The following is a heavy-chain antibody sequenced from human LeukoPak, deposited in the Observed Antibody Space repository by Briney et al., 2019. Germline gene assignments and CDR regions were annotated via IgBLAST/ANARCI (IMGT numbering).Heavy chain of an antibody. CDR3: ARDGGHGDYDTQFDY. J-gene: IGHJ4*02. CDR2: IYYTGSR. V-gene: IGHV4-4*02. Sequence: PSETLSLTCVVSGASISSSDWWSWVRQSPGKGLEWIGEIYYTGSRNYNPSLKSRVAMSVDTSKNQFSLKLSSVTAADTAVYYCARDGGHGDYDTQFDYWGQGTLVTVSS. D-gene: IGHD4-17*01. CDR1: GASISSSDW.